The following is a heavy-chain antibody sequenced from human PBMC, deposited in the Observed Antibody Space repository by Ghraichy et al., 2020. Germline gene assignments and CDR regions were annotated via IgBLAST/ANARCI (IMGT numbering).Heavy chain of an antibody. CDR1: GFTVSSNY. CDR2: IYSGGST. V-gene: IGHV3-66*01. J-gene: IGHJ6*02. CDR3: ATDTYSGSYGMDV. D-gene: IGHD1-26*01. Sequence: GGSLRLSCAASGFTVSSNYMSWVRQAPGKGLEWVSVIYSGGSTYYADSVKSSLSISRDKSKNTLYLQMNSLIAEDTAVYYCATDTYSGSYGMDVWGQGTPVTVSS.